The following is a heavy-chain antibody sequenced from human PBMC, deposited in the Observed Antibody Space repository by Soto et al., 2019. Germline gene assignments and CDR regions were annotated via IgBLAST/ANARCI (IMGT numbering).Heavy chain of an antibody. CDR1: GFTFIDHA. D-gene: IGHD3-22*01. CDR2: ISWNSGSI. V-gene: IGHV3-9*01. J-gene: IGHJ4*02. Sequence: EVQLVESGGGLVQPGRSLRLSCAASGFTFIDHAMHWVRQPPGKGLEWVSGISWNSGSIGYADSVKGRFTISRDNAKNSLYLQMNSLRAEDTAFYYCAKGPYSDSTGYLLYYFDYWGQGTLVTVAS. CDR3: AKGPYSDSTGYLLYYFDY.